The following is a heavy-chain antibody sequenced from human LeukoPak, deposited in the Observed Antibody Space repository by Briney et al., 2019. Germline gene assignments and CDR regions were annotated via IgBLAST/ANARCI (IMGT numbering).Heavy chain of an antibody. CDR1: GFTFSSYG. CDR2: ISYDGSNK. D-gene: IGHD3-3*01. J-gene: IGHJ6*02. Sequence: GGSLRLSCAASGFTFSSYGMHWVRQAPGKGLEWVAVISYDGSNKYYADSVKGRFTISRDNSKNTLYLQMNSLRAEDTAVHYCAKAPEYDFWSGYHLNYYYGMDVWGQGTTVTVSS. V-gene: IGHV3-30*18. CDR3: AKAPEYDFWSGYHLNYYYGMDV.